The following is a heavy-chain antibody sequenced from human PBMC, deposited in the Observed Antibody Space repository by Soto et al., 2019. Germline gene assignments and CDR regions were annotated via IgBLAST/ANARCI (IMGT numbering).Heavy chain of an antibody. CDR1: GFTFSNAW. Sequence: WLSLRLSCAASGFTFSNAWMSWVRQAPGKGLEWVGRIKSKTGGGTTDYVAPVKGRFTISRNDSKNTLYLQMNSLKTEDTAVYYCTTAFITMVRGVIVPWGQGTLVTVSS. CDR3: TTAFITMVRGVIVP. V-gene: IGHV3-15*01. D-gene: IGHD3-10*01. J-gene: IGHJ5*02. CDR2: IKSKTGGGTT.